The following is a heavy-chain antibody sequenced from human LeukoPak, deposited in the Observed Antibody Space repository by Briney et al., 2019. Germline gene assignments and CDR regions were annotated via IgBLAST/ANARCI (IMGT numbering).Heavy chain of an antibody. J-gene: IGHJ4*02. D-gene: IGHD1-26*01. CDR1: GFTFSSYA. V-gene: IGHV3-30*04. CDR3: ARTFRYSGSYFDY. CDR2: ISYDGSNK. Sequence: PGGALRLSCAASGFTFSSYAMHWGRQAPGEGVERGAVISYDGSNKYYADSVKGRFTISRDNSKNTLYLQMNSLRAEDTAVYYCARTFRYSGSYFDYWGQGTLVTVSS.